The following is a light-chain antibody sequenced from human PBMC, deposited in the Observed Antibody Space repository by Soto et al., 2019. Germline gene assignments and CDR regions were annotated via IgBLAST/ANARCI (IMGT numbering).Light chain of an antibody. CDR1: SSDVGGYNY. CDR3: SSYAGSNNFVV. V-gene: IGLV2-8*01. J-gene: IGLJ2*01. CDR2: EVC. Sequence: QSVLTQPPSASGSPGQSVTISCTGTSSDVGGYNYVSWYQQHPGKAPKLMIYEVCKRPSGVPDRFSGSKSGNTASLTVSGLQVEDEADYYCSSYAGSNNFVVFGGGTKVTVL.